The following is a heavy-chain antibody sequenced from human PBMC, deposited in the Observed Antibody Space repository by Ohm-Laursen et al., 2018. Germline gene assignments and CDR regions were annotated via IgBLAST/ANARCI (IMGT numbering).Heavy chain of an antibody. V-gene: IGHV3-23*01. D-gene: IGHD2-15*01. CDR1: GLTFSTYD. Sequence: GSLRLSCAASGLTFSTYDMSWVRQAPGKGPEWVSGINHGDGGTYYADSVRGRFTISKDTSENTVYLQMNSLTAEDTAIYYCATVAWSRLRRLWGQGTLVTVSS. CDR3: ATVAWSRLRRL. CDR2: INHGDGGT. J-gene: IGHJ3*01.